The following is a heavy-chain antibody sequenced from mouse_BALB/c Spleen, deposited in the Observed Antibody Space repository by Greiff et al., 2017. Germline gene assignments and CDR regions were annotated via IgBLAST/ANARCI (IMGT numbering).Heavy chain of an antibody. CDR3: ATSYYPYAMDY. CDR2: INPGSGGT. Sequence: QVQLKQSGAELVRPGTSVKVSCKASGYAFTNYLIEWVKQRPGQGLEWIGVINPGSGGTNYNEKFKGKATLTADKSSSTAYMQLSSLTSDDSAVYFCATSYYPYAMDYWGQGTSVTVSS. CDR1: GYAFTNYL. J-gene: IGHJ4*01. D-gene: IGHD1-1*01. V-gene: IGHV1-54*01.